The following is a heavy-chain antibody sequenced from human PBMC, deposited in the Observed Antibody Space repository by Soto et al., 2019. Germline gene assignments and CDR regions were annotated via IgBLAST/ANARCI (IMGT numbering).Heavy chain of an antibody. CDR3: AKYRRTDAEGYTFDY. Sequence: SETLYLTCTVSGGSIIGSYWSWIRQPPGKGLEWSGYSYYSGSTNFNPSLKSRVTMSVDTARNQFSLKLSSVTAADTAVYFCAKYRRTDAEGYTFDYWGQGARVTVSS. D-gene: IGHD2-15*01. V-gene: IGHV4-59*01. CDR1: GGSIIGSY. J-gene: IGHJ4*02. CDR2: SYYSGST.